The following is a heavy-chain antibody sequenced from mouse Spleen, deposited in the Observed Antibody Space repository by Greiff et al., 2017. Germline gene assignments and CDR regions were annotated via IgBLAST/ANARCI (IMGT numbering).Heavy chain of an antibody. D-gene: IGHD3-2*01. CDR3: ARHVDSSGPSFDY. CDR1: GFTFSDYG. CDR2: ISNLAYSI. Sequence: EVKLMESGGGLVKPGGSLKLSCAASGFTFSDYGMAWVRQAPGKGPEWVAFISNLAYSIYYADTVTGRFTISRENAKNTLYLEMSSLRSEDTAMYYCARHVDSSGPSFDYWGQGTTLTVSS. J-gene: IGHJ2*01. V-gene: IGHV5-15*01.